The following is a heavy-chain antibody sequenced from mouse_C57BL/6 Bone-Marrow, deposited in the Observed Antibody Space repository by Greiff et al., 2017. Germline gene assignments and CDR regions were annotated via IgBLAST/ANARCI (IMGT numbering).Heavy chain of an antibody. CDR2: IDPETCGT. J-gene: IGHJ3*01. V-gene: IGHV1-15*01. D-gene: IGHD2-4*01. Sequence: VQLQQSGAELVRPGASVTLSCKASGYTFTDYEMHWVKQTTVHGLEWIGAIDPETCGTAYNQKFKGKAILTADKSSSTAYMELRSLTSADSAVYYCTSDYLFAYWGQGTLVTVSA. CDR3: TSDYLFAY. CDR1: GYTFTDYE.